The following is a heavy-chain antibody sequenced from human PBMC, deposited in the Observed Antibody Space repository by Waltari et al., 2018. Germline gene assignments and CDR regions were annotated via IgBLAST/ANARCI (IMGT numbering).Heavy chain of an antibody. CDR1: GFTFSSYW. D-gene: IGHD3-10*01. CDR2: IKQDGSEK. V-gene: IGHV3-7*01. J-gene: IGHJ4*02. Sequence: EVQLVESGGGLVQPGGSLRLSCAASGFTFSSYWMSWVRQAPGKGLEWVANIKQDGSEKYYVDSVKGRFTISRDNAKNSLYLQMNSLRAEDTAVYYCATTSKGSYYDYWGQGTLVTVSS. CDR3: ATTSKGSYYDY.